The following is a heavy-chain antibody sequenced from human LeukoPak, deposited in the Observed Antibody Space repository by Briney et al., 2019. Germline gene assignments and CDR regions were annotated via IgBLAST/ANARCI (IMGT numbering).Heavy chain of an antibody. D-gene: IGHD3-10*01. CDR3: ARHYHAAGGYWHSGSHRIDY. CDR1: GFTMSTSA. J-gene: IGHJ4*02. CDR2: ISGSGDSI. Sequence: PGWSLRLSCAASGFTMSTSAMSWVRQAPGRGLEWVSGISGSGDSIFLADAVKGRFTISRDNSKNTLYLQMNSLSAEDTAVYYCARHYHAAGGYWHSGSHRIDYWGQGTLVTVSS. V-gene: IGHV3-23*01.